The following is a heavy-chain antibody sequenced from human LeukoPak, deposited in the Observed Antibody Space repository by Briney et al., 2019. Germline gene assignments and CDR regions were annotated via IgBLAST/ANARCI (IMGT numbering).Heavy chain of an antibody. J-gene: IGHJ4*02. Sequence: GGSLRLSCAAAGFTFSSYGMHWVRQAPGKGLEWVAFIRYDGSNKYYADSVKGRFNISRDNSKNTLYLQMNSLRAEDTAVYYCAKVSGGNYYFDYWGQGTLVTVSS. CDR1: GFTFSSYG. CDR2: IRYDGSNK. V-gene: IGHV3-30*02. D-gene: IGHD4-23*01. CDR3: AKVSGGNYYFDY.